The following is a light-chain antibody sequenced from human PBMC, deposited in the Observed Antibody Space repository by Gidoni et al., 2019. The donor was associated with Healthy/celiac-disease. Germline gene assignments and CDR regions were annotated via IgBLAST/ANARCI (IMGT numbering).Light chain of an antibody. CDR1: QSISSY. J-gene: IGKJ4*01. CDR2: AAS. Sequence: DIQMTQSPSSLSASVGDRVTITCRASQSISSYLNWYQQKPGKTPKLLIYAASSLQSGAPSRFSGSGSGTDFTLTISSLQPEDFATYYCQQSYSTRLTFXGXTKVEIK. V-gene: IGKV1-39*01. CDR3: QQSYSTRLT.